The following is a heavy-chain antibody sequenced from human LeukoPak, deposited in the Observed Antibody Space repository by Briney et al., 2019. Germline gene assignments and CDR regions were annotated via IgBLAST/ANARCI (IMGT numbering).Heavy chain of an antibody. J-gene: IGHJ4*02. Sequence: PSETLSLTCTVSGGSISSYYWSWIRQPPGKGLEWIGYIYYSGTTNYNPSLKSRVTISVDTSKNQFSLKLSSVTAADTAVYYCARGVYIAAAQYAYWGQGTLVAVSS. CDR1: GGSISSYY. V-gene: IGHV4-59*01. CDR3: ARGVYIAAAQYAY. D-gene: IGHD6-13*01. CDR2: IYYSGTT.